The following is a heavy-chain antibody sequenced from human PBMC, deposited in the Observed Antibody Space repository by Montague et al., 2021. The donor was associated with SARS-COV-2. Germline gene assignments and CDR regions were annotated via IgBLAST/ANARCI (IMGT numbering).Heavy chain of an antibody. CDR3: VRVGVSNWYSFFDY. CDR1: GGSISSYY. Sequence: SETLSLTCTVSGGSISSYYWSWIRQHPGKGLEWIGYIFNSGSTNYNPSLKSRVTISVDTSKNQLSLRLRSVTAADTAVYYCVRVGVSNWYSFFDYWGQGTLVTVSS. V-gene: IGHV4-59*01. J-gene: IGHJ4*02. CDR2: IFNSGST. D-gene: IGHD6-13*01.